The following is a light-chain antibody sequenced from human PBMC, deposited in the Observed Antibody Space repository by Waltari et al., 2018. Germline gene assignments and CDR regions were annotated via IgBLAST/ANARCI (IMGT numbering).Light chain of an antibody. V-gene: IGKV1-39*01. CDR2: TAS. CDR3: QQSYSTPYS. CDR1: QDIRRY. J-gene: IGKJ2*03. Sequence: DIRMTQSPSSLSASVGDRVTITCRASQDIRRYLNWYQQKPGKAPNLLIYTASSLQSGGPPRFSGSGSGTDFTLTITSLQPEDFATYFCQQSYSTPYSFAQGTKVEIK.